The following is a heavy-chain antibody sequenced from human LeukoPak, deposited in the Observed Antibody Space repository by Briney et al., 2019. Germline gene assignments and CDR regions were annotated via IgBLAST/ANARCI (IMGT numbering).Heavy chain of an antibody. J-gene: IGHJ4*02. CDR2: IYYSGST. D-gene: IGHD4-17*01. CDR1: GGSISSGDYY. CDR3: ARCTTTVTTWFDY. Sequence: PSQTLSLTCTVSGGSISSGDYYWSWIRQPPGKGLERIGYIYYSGSTYYNPSLKSRVTISVDTSKNQFSLKLSSVTAADTAVYYCARCTTTVTTWFDYWGQGTLVTVSS. V-gene: IGHV4-30-4*01.